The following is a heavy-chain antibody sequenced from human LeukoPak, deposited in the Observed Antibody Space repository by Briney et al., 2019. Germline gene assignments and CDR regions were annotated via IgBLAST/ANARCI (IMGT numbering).Heavy chain of an antibody. J-gene: IGHJ5*02. CDR2: ISGDGDRT. CDR3: AKDRGYEVVFDP. V-gene: IGHV3-43*02. CDR1: GINFNTYA. D-gene: IGHD5-12*01. Sequence: GGSLRLSCAASGINFNTYAMHWVRQAPGKGLEWVSLISGDGDRTSYADSVKGRFTISRDNDKNSLYLQMNSLTVEDTALYYCAKDRGYEVVFDPWGQGTLVAVSS.